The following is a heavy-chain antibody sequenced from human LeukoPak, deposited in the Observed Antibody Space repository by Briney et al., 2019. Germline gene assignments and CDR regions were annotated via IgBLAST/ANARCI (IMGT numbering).Heavy chain of an antibody. J-gene: IGHJ6*02. CDR1: GFTFSSYA. CDR3: AKSRPYYYGSGSYSGLYGVDV. CDR2: ISGSGDTT. Sequence: PGGSLRLSCAGSGFTFSSYAMTWVRQAPGKGLEWVSVISGSGDTTYYADSVKGRFTISRDNSKNTLYLQMNSLKAEDTAVYYCAKSRPYYYGSGSYSGLYGVDVWGQGTTVTVFS. D-gene: IGHD3-10*01. V-gene: IGHV3-23*01.